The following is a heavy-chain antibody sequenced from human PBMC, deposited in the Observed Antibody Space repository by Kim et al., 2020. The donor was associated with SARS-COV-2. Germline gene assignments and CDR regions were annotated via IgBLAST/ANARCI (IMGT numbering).Heavy chain of an antibody. D-gene: IGHD1-26*01. J-gene: IGHJ5*02. CDR3: ARDGGSYSHWFDP. V-gene: IGHV4-34*01. CDR1: GGSFSGYY. CDR2: INHSGST. Sequence: SETLSLTCAVYGGSFSGYYWSWIRQPPGKGLEWIGEINHSGSTNYNPSLKSRVTISVDTSKNQFSLKLSSVTAADTAVYYCARDGGSYSHWFDPWGQGTLVTVSS.